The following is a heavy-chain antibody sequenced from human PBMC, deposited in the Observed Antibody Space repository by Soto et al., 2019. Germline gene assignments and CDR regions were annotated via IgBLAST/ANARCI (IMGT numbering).Heavy chain of an antibody. V-gene: IGHV1-46*01. D-gene: IGHD6-13*01. Sequence: GASVKVSCKASGYTFTSYYMHWVRQAPGQGLEWMGIINPSGGSTSYAQKFQGRVTMTRDTSTSTVYMELSSLRSEDTAVYYCARELGLAAAGSRAFDIWGQGTMVTVS. J-gene: IGHJ3*02. CDR2: INPSGGST. CDR3: ARELGLAAAGSRAFDI. CDR1: GYTFTSYY.